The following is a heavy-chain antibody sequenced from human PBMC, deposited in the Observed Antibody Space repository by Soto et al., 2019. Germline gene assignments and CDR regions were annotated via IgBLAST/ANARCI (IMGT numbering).Heavy chain of an antibody. J-gene: IGHJ6*02. D-gene: IGHD2-21*02. CDR2: IIPIFGTA. CDR3: AREKVGVTPYYYYGMDV. CDR1: GGTFSSYA. Sequence: SVKVSCKASGGTFSSYAISWVRQAPGQGLEWMGGIIPIFGTANYAQKFQGRVTITADESTSTAYMELSSLRSEDTAVYYCAREKVGVTPYYYYGMDVWGQGTTVTVSS. V-gene: IGHV1-69*13.